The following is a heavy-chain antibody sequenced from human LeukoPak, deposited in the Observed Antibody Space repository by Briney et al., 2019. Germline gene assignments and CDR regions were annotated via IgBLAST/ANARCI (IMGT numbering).Heavy chain of an antibody. Sequence: GGSLRLSCAGSGFTFDNYAMTWVRQAPGKGLEWVSAISSGGSTFYADSVKGRFTISRDNSKNTLYLHMNSLRAEDTAVYYCAKLGFGDLLYPLNYWGQGALVTVSS. J-gene: IGHJ4*02. CDR3: AKLGFGDLLYPLNY. CDR1: GFTFDNYA. D-gene: IGHD3-10*01. CDR2: ISSGGST. V-gene: IGHV3-23*01.